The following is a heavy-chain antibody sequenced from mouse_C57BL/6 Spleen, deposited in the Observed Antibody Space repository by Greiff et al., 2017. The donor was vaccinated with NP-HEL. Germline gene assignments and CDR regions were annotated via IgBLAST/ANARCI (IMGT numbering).Heavy chain of an antibody. CDR3: ARQIYDGYYVYAMDY. J-gene: IGHJ4*01. D-gene: IGHD2-3*01. CDR1: GFTFSSYG. V-gene: IGHV5-6*02. Sequence: EVMLVESGGDLVKPGGSLKLSCAASGFTFSSYGMSWVRQTPDKRLEWVATISSGGSYTYYPDSVKGRFTISRDNAKNTLYLQMSSLKSEDTAMYYCARQIYDGYYVYAMDYWGQGTSVTVSS. CDR2: ISSGGSYT.